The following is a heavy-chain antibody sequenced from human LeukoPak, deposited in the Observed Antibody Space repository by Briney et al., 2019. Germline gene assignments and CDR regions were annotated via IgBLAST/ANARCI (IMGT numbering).Heavy chain of an antibody. CDR2: IFYSGGST. D-gene: IGHD2/OR15-2a*01. Sequence: SETLSLTCTVSGGSIIGHWWSWIRQPPGKGLEWIGDIFYSGGSTNYNPSLKSRLTMSLDTSKNQFSLKLASVTAADTAMYYCARRNTADASIDFWGQGTLVTASS. V-gene: IGHV4-59*08. CDR1: GGSIIGHW. CDR3: ARRNTADASIDF. J-gene: IGHJ4*02.